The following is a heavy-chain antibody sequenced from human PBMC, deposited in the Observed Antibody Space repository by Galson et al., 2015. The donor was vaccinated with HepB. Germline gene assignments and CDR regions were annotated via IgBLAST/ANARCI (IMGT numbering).Heavy chain of an antibody. CDR2: IWYDGNNK. V-gene: IGHV3-33*08. J-gene: IGHJ4*02. Sequence: SLRLSCAASGFTFSSYGMHWVRQAPGKGLEWVAVIWYDGNNKYNADSVKGRFTISRDNSKNTLYLRMNSLRVEDTAVYYCARSDYYGSGTTEYWGQGILVTVSS. CDR3: ARSDYYGSGTTEY. D-gene: IGHD3-10*01. CDR1: GFTFSSYG.